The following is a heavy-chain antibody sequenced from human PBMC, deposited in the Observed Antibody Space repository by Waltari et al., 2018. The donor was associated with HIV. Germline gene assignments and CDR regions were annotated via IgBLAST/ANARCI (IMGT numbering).Heavy chain of an antibody. Sequence: EAQLVESGGDLVQPGGSLRLSCGASGFGFSDYWMRWVRQAPGKGLEWVANINKDGSVQNYVDSVKGRFTISRDNGQNSLFLQMSSLRAEDTAIYYCARDPYSVANIWGQGTTVTVSS. CDR1: GFGFSDYW. D-gene: IGHD1-26*01. CDR3: ARDPYSVANI. J-gene: IGHJ6*02. V-gene: IGHV3-7*03. CDR2: INKDGSVQ.